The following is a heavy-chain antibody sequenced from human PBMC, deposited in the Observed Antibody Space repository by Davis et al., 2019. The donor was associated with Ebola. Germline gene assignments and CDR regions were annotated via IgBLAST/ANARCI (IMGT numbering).Heavy chain of an antibody. Sequence: SETLSLTCTVSGGSISSSSYYWGWIRQPPGKGLEWIGSIYYSGSTYYNPSLKSRVTISVDTSKNQFSLKLSSVTAADTAVYYCAREGDYVFDYWGQGTLVTVSP. CDR2: IYYSGST. J-gene: IGHJ4*02. CDR1: GGSISSSSYY. CDR3: AREGDYVFDY. V-gene: IGHV4-39*02. D-gene: IGHD4-17*01.